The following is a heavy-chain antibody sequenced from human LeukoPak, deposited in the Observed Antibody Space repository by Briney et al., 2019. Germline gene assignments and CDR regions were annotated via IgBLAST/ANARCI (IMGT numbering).Heavy chain of an antibody. J-gene: IGHJ4*02. CDR2: ISGSGGST. V-gene: IGHV3-23*01. D-gene: IGHD3-3*02. Sequence: GGSLRLSCAASGFTLSSYAMSWVRQAPGKGLEWVSAISGSGGSTYYADSVKGRFTISRDNSKNTLYLQMNSLRAEDTAVYYCAKDSILGSERPKQFDYWGQGTLVTVSS. CDR1: GFTLSSYA. CDR3: AKDSILGSERPKQFDY.